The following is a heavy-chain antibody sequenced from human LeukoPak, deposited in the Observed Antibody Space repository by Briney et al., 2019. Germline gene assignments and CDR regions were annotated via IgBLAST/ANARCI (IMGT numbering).Heavy chain of an antibody. V-gene: IGHV3-48*03. CDR3: VKDTPTTGYHLDS. J-gene: IGHJ4*02. CDR2: ISSSGVTI. Sequence: PGGSLRLSCAASGFTFSSYEMNWVRQAPGKGLEWVSYISSSGVTIYYADSVKGRFTVSRDNSENKLYLQINSLRVEDTAVYYCVKDTPTTGYHLDSWGQGTLVTVSS. D-gene: IGHD1-1*01. CDR1: GFTFSSYE.